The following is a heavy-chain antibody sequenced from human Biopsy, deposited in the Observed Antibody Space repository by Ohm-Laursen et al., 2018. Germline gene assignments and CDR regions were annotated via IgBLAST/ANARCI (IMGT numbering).Heavy chain of an antibody. CDR2: FAPENGKT. CDR3: AADINVWNVNY. D-gene: IGHD1-1*01. V-gene: IGHV1-24*01. J-gene: IGHJ4*02. CDR1: GYTLTELS. Sequence: GASVKVSCKVSGYTLTELSMHWVRQAPGRGLEWMGGFAPENGKTIYAQKLQGRVTMTEDTSTDTAYMELSSLRSEDTAVYYYAADINVWNVNYWGQGTQVTVSS.